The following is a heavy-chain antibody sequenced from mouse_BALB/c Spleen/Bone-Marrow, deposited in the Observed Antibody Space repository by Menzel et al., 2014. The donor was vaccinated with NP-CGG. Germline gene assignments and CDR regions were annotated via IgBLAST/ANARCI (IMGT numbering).Heavy chain of an antibody. Sequence: VQLQQSGPELVKPGASVKTSCKASGYTFTTYVIHWVKQKPGQGLEWIGYINPYNDGTKYNEKFKGKATLTSDKSSTSSSIELSSRTSEYSAVYVYARKVGYYYPMYYWGQATSVTVSS. D-gene: IGHD1-1*01. V-gene: IGHV1-14*01. J-gene: IGHJ4*01. CDR2: INPYNDGT. CDR1: GYTFTTYV. CDR3: ARKVGYYYPMYY.